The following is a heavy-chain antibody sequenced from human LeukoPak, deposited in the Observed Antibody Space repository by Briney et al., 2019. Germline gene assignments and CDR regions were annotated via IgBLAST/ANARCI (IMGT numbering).Heavy chain of an antibody. CDR2: IYSGGSK. J-gene: IGHJ3*02. V-gene: IGHV3-66*01. D-gene: IGHD3-3*01. Sequence: GGSLRLSCAASGFTFSSNGMSWVRQAPGKGLEWVAVIYSGGSKYHANSVKGRFTISRDHYKNTLYLQMTTLRAEATAVYYCARFWLWAFDIWGQGTMVTVSS. CDR3: ARFWLWAFDI. CDR1: GFTFSSNG.